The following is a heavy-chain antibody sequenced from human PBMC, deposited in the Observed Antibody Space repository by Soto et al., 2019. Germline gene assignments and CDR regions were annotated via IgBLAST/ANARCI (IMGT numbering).Heavy chain of an antibody. CDR1: GFTFSGFA. V-gene: IGHV3-30-3*01. CDR3: ARDQISGYYYGMDV. J-gene: IGHJ6*02. D-gene: IGHD3-10*01. CDR2: ISYDGSNK. Sequence: LRLSCAASGFTFSGFAMHWVRQAPGKGLEWVAVISYDGSNKAYAASVKGRFTISRDNSKNTLFLQMNSLRAEDTAVYYCARDQISGYYYGMDVWGQGTTVTVSS.